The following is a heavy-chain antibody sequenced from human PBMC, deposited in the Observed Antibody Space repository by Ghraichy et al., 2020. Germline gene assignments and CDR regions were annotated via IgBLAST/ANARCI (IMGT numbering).Heavy chain of an antibody. CDR2: IYHSGST. CDR3: ARRGKMVYPCCDYYYYGMDV. Sequence: SETLSLTCAVSGGSISSSNWWSWVRQPPGKGLEWIGEIYHSGSTNYNPSLKSRVTISVDKSKNQFSLKLSSVTAADTAVYYCARRGKMVYPCCDYYYYGMDVWGQGTTVTVSS. J-gene: IGHJ6*02. D-gene: IGHD2-8*01. V-gene: IGHV4-4*02. CDR1: GGSISSSNW.